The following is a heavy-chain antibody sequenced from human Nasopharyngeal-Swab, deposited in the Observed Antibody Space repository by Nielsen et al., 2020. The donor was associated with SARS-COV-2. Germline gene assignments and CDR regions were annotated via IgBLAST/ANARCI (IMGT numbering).Heavy chain of an antibody. D-gene: IGHD5-12*01. CDR3: VRQTGYRFDS. CDR2: IRSKAHNYAA. V-gene: IGHV3-73*01. Sequence: GESLKISCAASGFTFSGSAMHWVRQASGKGLEWVGRIRSKAHNYAAVYAASVEGRFTTSRDDSKKTAFLQMDSLKSEDTAVYFCVRQTGYRFDSWGQGTLVTVSS. CDR1: GFTFSGSA. J-gene: IGHJ4*02.